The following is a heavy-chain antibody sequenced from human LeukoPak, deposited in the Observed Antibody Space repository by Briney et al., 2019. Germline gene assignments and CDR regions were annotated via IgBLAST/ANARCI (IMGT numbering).Heavy chain of an antibody. J-gene: IGHJ4*02. D-gene: IGHD2-21*02. Sequence: PGGSLRLSCAASGFTFSTSAMSWVRQAPGKGLEWVSGIRSNGATTEYADSVKGRFTISRDNSKHTLYLQMNSLRAEDTAVYYCAKEDCDGDCYPYFDYWGQGTLVTVSS. CDR1: GFTFSTSA. CDR2: IRSNGATT. CDR3: AKEDCDGDCYPYFDY. V-gene: IGHV3-23*01.